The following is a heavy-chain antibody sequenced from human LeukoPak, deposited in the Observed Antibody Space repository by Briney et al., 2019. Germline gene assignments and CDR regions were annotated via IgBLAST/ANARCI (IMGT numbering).Heavy chain of an antibody. V-gene: IGHV4-34*01. CDR1: GGSFSGYY. CDR2: INHSGST. J-gene: IGHJ5*02. Sequence: PSETLSLTCAVYGGSFSGYYWSWIRQPPGKGLEWIGEINHSGSTNYNPSLKSRVTISVDTSKNQFSLKLSSVTAADTAVYYCARVLGYCSSTSCPGWFDPWGQGTLVTVSS. CDR3: ARVLGYCSSTSCPGWFDP. D-gene: IGHD2-2*01.